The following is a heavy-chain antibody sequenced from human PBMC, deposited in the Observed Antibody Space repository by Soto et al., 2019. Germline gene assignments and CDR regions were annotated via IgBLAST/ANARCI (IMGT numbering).Heavy chain of an antibody. Sequence: SETLSLTCTVSGGSVSSGSYYWSWIRQPPGKGLEWIGYIYYSGSTNYNPSLKSRVTISVDTSKNQFSLKLSSGTAADTAMYCCARGFFRPPSTPNLDYWGLGTLVTVSS. D-gene: IGHD3-3*01. CDR2: IYYSGST. J-gene: IGHJ4*02. CDR1: GGSVSSGSYY. CDR3: ARGFFRPPSTPNLDY. V-gene: IGHV4-61*01.